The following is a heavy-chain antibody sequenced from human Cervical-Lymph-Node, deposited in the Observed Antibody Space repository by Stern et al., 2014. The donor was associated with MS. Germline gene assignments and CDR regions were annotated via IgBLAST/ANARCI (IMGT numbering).Heavy chain of an antibody. V-gene: IGHV5-51*01. CDR2: IYPGDSDT. D-gene: IGHD3-10*02. CDR3: ARGNITLIREDYFNY. Sequence: IYPGDSDTRYSPSFQGQVTISADKSISTAYLHWNSLRASDTAIYYCARGNITLIREDYFNYWGQGTLVTVSS. J-gene: IGHJ4*02.